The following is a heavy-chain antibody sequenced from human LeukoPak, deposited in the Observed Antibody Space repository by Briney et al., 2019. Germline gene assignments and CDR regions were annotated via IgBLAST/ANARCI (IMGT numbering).Heavy chain of an antibody. V-gene: IGHV3-23*01. D-gene: IGHD2/OR15-2a*01. CDR2: ISGSGDNT. CDR1: GFTFSGFD. Sequence: TGGSLRLPCAASGFTFSGFDMSWVRRTPGKGLEWVTGISGSGDNTLYAASVKGRFTISRDNSKNTLYLEMNSLRAEDTAIYYCAKMKGHPLQKYYMDVWGQGTTVTVSS. J-gene: IGHJ6*01. CDR3: AKMKGHPLQKYYMDV.